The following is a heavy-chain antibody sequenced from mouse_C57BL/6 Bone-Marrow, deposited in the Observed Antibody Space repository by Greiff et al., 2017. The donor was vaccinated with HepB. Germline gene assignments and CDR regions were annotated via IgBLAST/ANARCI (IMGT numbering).Heavy chain of an antibody. CDR1: GYTFTSYW. Sequence: QVQLQQPGAELVRPGSSVKLSCKASGYTFTSYWMHWVKQRPIQGLEWIGNIDPSDSETHYNQKFKDKATLTVDKSSSTAYMQLSNLTSEDSAVYYCAKALNYYAMDYWGQGNSVTVTS. V-gene: IGHV1-52*01. CDR2: IDPSDSET. CDR3: AKALNYYAMDY. J-gene: IGHJ4*01.